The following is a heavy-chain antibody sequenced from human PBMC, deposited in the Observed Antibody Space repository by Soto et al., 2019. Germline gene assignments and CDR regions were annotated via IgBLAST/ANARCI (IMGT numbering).Heavy chain of an antibody. CDR2: VYHSGST. CDR3: ARYDIVATKYFDY. CDR1: GYSISSGYY. J-gene: IGHJ4*02. Sequence: SETLSLTCAVSGYSISSGYYWGWIRQPPGKGLEWIGSVYHSGSTYYNPSLKSRVTFSXXXXXXQXSXKXXXVTAXDTAVXYCARYDIVATKYFDYWGQGTLVTVSS. D-gene: IGHD5-12*01. V-gene: IGHV4-38-2*01.